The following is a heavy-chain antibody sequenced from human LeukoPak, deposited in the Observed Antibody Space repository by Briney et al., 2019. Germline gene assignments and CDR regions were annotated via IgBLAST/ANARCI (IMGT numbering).Heavy chain of an antibody. V-gene: IGHV3-74*01. CDR2: ISPTGSTT. CDR1: GFSFSGHW. CDR3: ARGPNSNWSGLDF. J-gene: IGHJ4*02. D-gene: IGHD6-6*01. Sequence: EGSLRLSCTASGFSFSGHWMHWARQLPGKGLVWVSRISPTGSTTSYADSVKGRFTVSRDNAKNTLYLQVNNLRAEDTAVYYCARGPNSNWSGLDFWGQGTLLTVSS.